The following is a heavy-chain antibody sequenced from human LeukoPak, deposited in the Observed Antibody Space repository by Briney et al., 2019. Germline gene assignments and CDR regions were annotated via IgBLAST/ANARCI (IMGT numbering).Heavy chain of an antibody. V-gene: IGHV3-7*03. CDR2: INQDGSEE. J-gene: IGHJ4*02. D-gene: IGHD6-13*01. CDR1: GFTFRTYW. CDR3: AKDYGYSSSWYDY. Sequence: GGSLRLSCAASGFTFRTYWMSWIRQAPGNEPEWVADINQDGSEEYYLQSVQGRFTVSRDNAKKTLYLQMNSLRAEDTALYYCAKDYGYSSSWYDYWGQGTLVTVSS.